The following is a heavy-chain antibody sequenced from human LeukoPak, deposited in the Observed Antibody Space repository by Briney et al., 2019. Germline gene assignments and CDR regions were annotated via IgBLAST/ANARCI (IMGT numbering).Heavy chain of an antibody. CDR1: GVSISDTKW. J-gene: IGHJ3*02. V-gene: IGHV4-4*02. D-gene: IGHD3-3*01. CDR3: ARRRTRITIFGVVMEGNDAFDI. CDR2: IFQSGST. Sequence: SGTLSLTCAVSGVSISDTKWWSWVRQPPGKGLEWIGEIFQSGSTNYNPSLKSRVTISVDTSKNQFSLKLSSVTAADTAVYYCARRRTRITIFGVVMEGNDAFDIWGQGTMVTVSS.